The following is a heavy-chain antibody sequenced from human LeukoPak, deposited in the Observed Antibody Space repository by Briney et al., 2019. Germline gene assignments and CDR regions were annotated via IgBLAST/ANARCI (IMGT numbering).Heavy chain of an antibody. D-gene: IGHD3-22*01. CDR3: ARDRYYYDSLLPDGMDV. J-gene: IGHJ6*02. CDR2: IIPIFGTA. CDR1: GGTFSSYA. V-gene: IGHV1-69*13. Sequence: SVKVSCKASGGTFSSYAISWVRQAHGQGLEWMGGIIPIFGTANYAQKVQGRVTITADESTSTAYMEVSRVRSEDTAVYYCARDRYYYDSLLPDGMDVWGQGTPVTVSS.